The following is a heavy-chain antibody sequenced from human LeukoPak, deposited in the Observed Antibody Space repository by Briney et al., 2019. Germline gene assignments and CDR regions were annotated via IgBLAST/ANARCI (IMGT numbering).Heavy chain of an antibody. J-gene: IGHJ4*02. CDR2: INQDGSEK. CDR1: GFTFSSYW. Sequence: GGSLRLSCAASGFTFSSYWMGWVRRAPGKGLERVANINQDGSEKHYVDFLKGRFTISRDNANNSLYLEMNNLSAEDTAVYYCARDRPNRSYGSGRYYNLWGQGTLVTVSS. D-gene: IGHD3-10*01. V-gene: IGHV3-7*01. CDR3: ARDRPNRSYGSGRYYNL.